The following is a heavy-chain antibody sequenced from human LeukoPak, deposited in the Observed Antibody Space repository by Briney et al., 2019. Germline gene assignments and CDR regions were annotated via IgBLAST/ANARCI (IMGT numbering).Heavy chain of an antibody. CDR1: GFTFSSYW. Sequence: PGGSLRLSCAASGFTFSSYWMHWVRQGPGKGLVWVSRINRDGSTTTYADSVTGRFTISRDNAKNTLYLQMNSLRAEDTAVYYCARVARGWSTDVFDIWGQGTMVTVSS. V-gene: IGHV3-74*01. J-gene: IGHJ3*02. D-gene: IGHD2-15*01. CDR2: INRDGSTT. CDR3: ARVARGWSTDVFDI.